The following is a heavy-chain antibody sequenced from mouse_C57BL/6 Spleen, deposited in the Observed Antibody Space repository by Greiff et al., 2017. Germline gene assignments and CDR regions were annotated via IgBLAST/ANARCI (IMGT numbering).Heavy chain of an antibody. CDR3: ASLYDYDVQYYFDY. CDR1: GYTFTSYG. CDR2: IYPRSGTT. D-gene: IGHD2-4*01. V-gene: IGHV1-81*01. Sequence: QVQLQQSGAELARPGASVKLSCKASGYTFTSYGISWVKQRTGQGLEWIGEIYPRSGTTYYNEKFKGQATLTADKSYSTAYMELRILTSEDSSVYGCASLYDYDVQYYFDYWGQGTTLTVSS. J-gene: IGHJ2*01.